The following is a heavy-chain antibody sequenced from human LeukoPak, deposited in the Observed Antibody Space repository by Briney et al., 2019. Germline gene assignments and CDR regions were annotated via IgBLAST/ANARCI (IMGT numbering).Heavy chain of an antibody. J-gene: IGHJ6*03. CDR1: GYTFTGYY. CDR2: INPNSGGT. CDR3: ARVILTGYGDYYYYMDV. V-gene: IGHV1-2*06. D-gene: IGHD3-9*01. Sequence: ASVKVSCKASGYTFTGYYMHWVRQAPGQGLEWMGRINPNSGGTNYAQKFQGRVTMTRDTSISTAYMELSRLRSDDTAVYYCARVILTGYGDYYYYMDVWGKGTTVTVSS.